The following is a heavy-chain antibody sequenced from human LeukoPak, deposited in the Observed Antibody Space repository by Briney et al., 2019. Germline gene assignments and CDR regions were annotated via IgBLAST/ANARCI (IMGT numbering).Heavy chain of an antibody. Sequence: SETLSLTCTVSGGSISSSSYYWGWIRQPPGKGLEWIGSIYYSGSTYYNPSLKSRVTISVDTSKNQFSLKLSSVTAADTAVYYCASHHHVYHDYVWGSYRYDYWGQGTLVTVSS. CDR1: GGSISSSSYY. CDR3: ASHHHVYHDYVWGSYRYDY. V-gene: IGHV4-39*01. J-gene: IGHJ4*02. CDR2: IYYSGST. D-gene: IGHD3-16*02.